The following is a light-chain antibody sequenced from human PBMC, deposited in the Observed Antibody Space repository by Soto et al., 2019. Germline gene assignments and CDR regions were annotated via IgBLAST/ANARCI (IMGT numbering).Light chain of an antibody. CDR3: QQYIILLLT. J-gene: IGKJ4*01. CDR2: GAS. Sequence: EMMMTQSPATLSVSPGEGATLSCRASQGVSNNLAWYQQKPGQAPRLLIYGASTRATGIPARFSGSGSGTEFTLTISSLQSEDSAVYYCQQYIILLLTFGGGTKVEIK. CDR1: QGVSNN. V-gene: IGKV3D-15*01.